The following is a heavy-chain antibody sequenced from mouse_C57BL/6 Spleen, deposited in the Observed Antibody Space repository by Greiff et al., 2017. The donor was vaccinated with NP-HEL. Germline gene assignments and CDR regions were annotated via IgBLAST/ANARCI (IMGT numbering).Heavy chain of an antibody. CDR3: VYGYDVGSCFDY. V-gene: IGHV1-55*01. Sequence: QVQLQQPGAELVKPGASVKMSCKASGYTFTSYWITWVKQRPGQGLEWIGDIYPGSGSINYNEKFKSKATLTVDTTSSTAYMQLSSLTSEDSAVYYCVYGYDVGSCFDYWGQGTTLTVSS. CDR2: IYPGSGSI. J-gene: IGHJ2*01. D-gene: IGHD2-2*01. CDR1: GYTFTSYW.